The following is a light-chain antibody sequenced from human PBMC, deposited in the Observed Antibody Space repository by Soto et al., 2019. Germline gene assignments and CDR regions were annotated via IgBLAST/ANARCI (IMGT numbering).Light chain of an antibody. CDR2: DVS. CDR1: SSDVGGYNY. J-gene: IGLJ2*01. Sequence: QSALTQRAFVSGSPGQSITISCTGTSSDVGGYNYVSWYQQHPGKAPKLMIYDVSNRPSGVSNRFSGSKSGNTASLTISGLQAEDEADYYCSSYTSSSTLVFGGGTKLTVL. V-gene: IGLV2-14*01. CDR3: SSYTSSSTLV.